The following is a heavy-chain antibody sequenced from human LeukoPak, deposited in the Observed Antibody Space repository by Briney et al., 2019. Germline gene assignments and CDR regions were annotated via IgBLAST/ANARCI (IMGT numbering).Heavy chain of an antibody. CDR3: ARDSAYCGGDCYLFDI. CDR1: GFTFSSYS. CDR2: INTDGSST. J-gene: IGHJ3*02. D-gene: IGHD2-21*01. V-gene: IGHV3-74*01. Sequence: HSGGSLRLSCAASGFTFSSYSMNWVRQAPGKGLVWVSRINTDGSSTTYADSVKGRFTISRDNAKNTLYLQMNSLRAEDTAVYYCARDSAYCGGDCYLFDIWGQGTMVTVSS.